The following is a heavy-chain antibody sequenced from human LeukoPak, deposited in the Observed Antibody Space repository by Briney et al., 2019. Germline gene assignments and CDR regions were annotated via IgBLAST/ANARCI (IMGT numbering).Heavy chain of an antibody. CDR1: GYSFTTYW. Sequence: VESLKISCKGSGYSFTTYWIGWVRQMPGRGLEWMGINDLGDSDTRYSPSFQGQVTISADKSISTAYLQWSSLKASDTAMYYCARQFRDSSGYYSYYFDYWGQGTLVTVSS. D-gene: IGHD3-22*01. V-gene: IGHV5-51*01. CDR3: ARQFRDSSGYYSYYFDY. CDR2: NDLGDSDT. J-gene: IGHJ4*02.